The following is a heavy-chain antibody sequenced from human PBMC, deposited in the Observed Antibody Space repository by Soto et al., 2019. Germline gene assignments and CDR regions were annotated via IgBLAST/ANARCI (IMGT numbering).Heavy chain of an antibody. CDR1: GYTLTELS. CDR3: ARGLDSGDYVDSFDP. CDR2: FDPEDGET. J-gene: IGHJ5*02. D-gene: IGHD4-17*01. Sequence: ASVKVSCKVSGYTLTELSMHWVRQAPGKGLEWTGGFDPEDGETIYAQKFQGRVTMTEDTSTDTAYMELNSLRAEDTAVYYCARGLDSGDYVDSFDPWGQGTLVTVSS. V-gene: IGHV1-24*01.